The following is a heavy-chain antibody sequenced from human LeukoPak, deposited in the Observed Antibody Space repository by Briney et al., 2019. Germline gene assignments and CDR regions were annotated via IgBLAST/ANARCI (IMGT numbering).Heavy chain of an antibody. CDR1: GGSFSGYY. CDR3: ARGSDYTWGG. Sequence: SETLSLTCAVYGGSFSGYYWSWIRQPPGKGFEWIAEVHHTGRTIYSPSFAGRVTISPDTSKNQISLQLTSVTAADTAVYYCARGSDYTWGGWGQGTLVTVSS. CDR2: VHHTGRT. D-gene: IGHD3-10*01. J-gene: IGHJ4*01. V-gene: IGHV4-34*01.